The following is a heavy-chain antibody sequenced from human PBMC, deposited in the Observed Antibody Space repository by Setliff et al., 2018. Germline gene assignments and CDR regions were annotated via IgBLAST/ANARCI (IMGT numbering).Heavy chain of an antibody. D-gene: IGHD1-26*01. CDR3: AKDRVNDGFWDFDS. CDR1: GFTFRDYS. J-gene: IGHJ4*02. CDR2: VIQVGAG. V-gene: IGHV3-23*01. Sequence: GESLKISCAASGFTFRDYSMVWVRQVPGKGLEWVAGVIQVGAGVYADSMKGRSTISRDNSKNTFFLQVNYVRVDDTATYYCAKDRVNDGFWDFDSWGQGNVVTVSS.